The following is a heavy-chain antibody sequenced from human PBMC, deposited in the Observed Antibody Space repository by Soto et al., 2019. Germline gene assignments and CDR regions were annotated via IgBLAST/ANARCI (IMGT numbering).Heavy chain of an antibody. V-gene: IGHV3-23*01. CDR3: ANGYGDYLYDFDY. J-gene: IGHJ4*02. CDR1: GFTFSSYA. Sequence: EVQLLESGGGLVQPGGSLRLSCAASGFTFSSYAMSWVRQAPGKGLEWVSAISGSGGSTYYADSVKGRFTISRDNSKKPLYLQMNSLRAEDTPVYYCANGYGDYLYDFDYWGQGTLVTVSS. CDR2: ISGSGGST. D-gene: IGHD4-17*01.